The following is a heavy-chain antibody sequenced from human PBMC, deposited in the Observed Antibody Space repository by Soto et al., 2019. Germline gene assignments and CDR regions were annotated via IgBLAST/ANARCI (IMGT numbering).Heavy chain of an antibody. CDR1: GFTFSSYW. D-gene: IGHD6-6*01. CDR2: IKQDGSEK. V-gene: IGHV3-7*01. J-gene: IGHJ6*02. CDR3: ARDARTYYYYYYGMDV. Sequence: VSLRLSCAASGFTFSSYWMSWVRQAPGKGLEWVANIKQDGSEKYYVDSVKGRFTISRDNAKNSLYLQMNSLRAEDTAVYYCARDARTYYYYYYGMDVWGQGITVTVSS.